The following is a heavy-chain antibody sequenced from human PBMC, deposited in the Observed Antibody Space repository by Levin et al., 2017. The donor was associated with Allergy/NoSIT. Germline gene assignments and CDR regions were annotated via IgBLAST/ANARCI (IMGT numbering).Heavy chain of an antibody. CDR3: AGMKRNIRQAFGI. J-gene: IGHJ3*02. V-gene: IGHV3-48*02. CDR2: ISSSSSSI. Sequence: GGSLRLSCVASGVAFSSYSMNWVRQAPGKGLEWISYISSSSSSIDYADSVKGRFTISRDNAKNSLFLQMNSLRDEDTAVYFCAGMKRNIRQAFGISCQGTMVTVSS. CDR1: GVAFSSYS. D-gene: IGHD2/OR15-2a*01.